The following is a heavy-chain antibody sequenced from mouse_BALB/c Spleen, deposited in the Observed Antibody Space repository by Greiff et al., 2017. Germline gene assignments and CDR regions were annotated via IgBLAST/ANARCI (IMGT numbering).Heavy chain of an antibody. D-gene: IGHD2-4*01. CDR2: ISSGGST. CDR3: ARSTMITTGAMDY. V-gene: IGHV5-6-5*01. J-gene: IGHJ4*01. Sequence: EVKVVESGGGLVKPGGSLKLSCAASGFTFSSYAMSWVRQTPEKRLEWVASISSGGSTYYPDSVKGRFTISRDNARNILYLQMSSLRSEDTAMYYCARSTMITTGAMDYWGQGTSVTVSS. CDR1: GFTFSSYA.